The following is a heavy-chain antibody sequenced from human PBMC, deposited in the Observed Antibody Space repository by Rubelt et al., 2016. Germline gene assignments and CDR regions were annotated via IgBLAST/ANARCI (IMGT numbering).Heavy chain of an antibody. CDR2: THYSGST. V-gene: IGHV4-30-2*03. CDR1: GDSFSRGGYY. Sequence: QVQLQESGPRLVTPSQTLSLTCSVSGDSFSRGGYYWNWIRQPPGKGLEWIGTTHYSGSTYYNPSLKRRVTISVDTSKNQLSLRRGSGTAADTAVYYCGGSVGGSLLEYWGQGTLVTVSS. CDR3: GGSVGGSLLEY. J-gene: IGHJ4*02. D-gene: IGHD1-26*01.